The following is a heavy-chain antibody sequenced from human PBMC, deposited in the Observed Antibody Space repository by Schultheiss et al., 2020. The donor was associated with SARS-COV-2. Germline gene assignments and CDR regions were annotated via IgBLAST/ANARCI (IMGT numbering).Heavy chain of an antibody. V-gene: IGHV3-33*08. D-gene: IGHD3-3*01. Sequence: GGSLRLSCAASGFTFSSYGMHWVRQAPGKGLEWVAVIWYDGSNKYYADSVKGRFTISRDNAKNSLYLQMNSLRAEDTAVYYCARERTDFWSGYYTYYFDYWGQGTLVTVSS. CDR2: IWYDGSNK. CDR3: ARERTDFWSGYYTYYFDY. CDR1: GFTFSSYG. J-gene: IGHJ4*02.